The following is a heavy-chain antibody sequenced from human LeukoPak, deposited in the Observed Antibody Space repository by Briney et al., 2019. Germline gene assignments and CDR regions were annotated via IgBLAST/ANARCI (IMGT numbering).Heavy chain of an antibody. CDR2: IYYSGST. D-gene: IGHD3-10*01. CDR1: GGSISSYY. Sequence: PSETLSLTCTVSGGSISSYYWSWIRQPPGKGLEWIGYIYYSGSTNYNPSLKSRVTISVDTSKNQFSLKLSSVTAADTAVYYCARRITMVRGVPVFDYWGQGTLVTVSS. J-gene: IGHJ4*02. V-gene: IGHV4-59*01. CDR3: ARRITMVRGVPVFDY.